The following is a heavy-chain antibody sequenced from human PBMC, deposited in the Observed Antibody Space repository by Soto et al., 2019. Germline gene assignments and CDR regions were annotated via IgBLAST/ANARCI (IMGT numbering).Heavy chain of an antibody. D-gene: IGHD6-13*01. CDR3: ARGARGQQLPSRGGYYYYYGMDV. J-gene: IGHJ6*02. Sequence: QVQLQQWGAGLLKPSETLSLTCAVYGGSFSGYYWSWIRQPPGKGLEWIGEINHSGSTNYNPSLKSRVTISVDTSKNQFSLKLSSVTAADTAVYYCARGARGQQLPSRGGYYYYYGMDVWGQGTTVTVSS. V-gene: IGHV4-34*01. CDR1: GGSFSGYY. CDR2: INHSGST.